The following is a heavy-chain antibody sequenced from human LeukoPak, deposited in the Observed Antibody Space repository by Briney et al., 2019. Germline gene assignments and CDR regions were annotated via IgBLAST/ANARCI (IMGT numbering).Heavy chain of an antibody. Sequence: GGSLRLSCAASGFTVSSNYMSWVRQAPGKGLEWVSVIYSGGSTYYADSVKGRFTISRDSSKNTLYLQMNSLRAEDTAVYYCALNSYGYVAFDYWGQGTLVTVSS. D-gene: IGHD5-18*01. CDR2: IYSGGST. J-gene: IGHJ4*02. V-gene: IGHV3-66*02. CDR3: ALNSYGYVAFDY. CDR1: GFTVSSNY.